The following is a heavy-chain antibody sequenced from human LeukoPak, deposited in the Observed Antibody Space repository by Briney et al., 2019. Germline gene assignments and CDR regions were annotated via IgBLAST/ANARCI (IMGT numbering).Heavy chain of an antibody. Sequence: SETLSLTCAVYGGSFSGYYWSWIRQHPGKGLEWIGYIYYSGSTYYNPSLKSRVTISVDTSKNQFSLKLSSVTAADTAVYYCARDGATTWGQGTLVTVSS. CDR3: ARDGATT. CDR1: GGSFSGYY. V-gene: IGHV4-31*11. D-gene: IGHD1-1*01. J-gene: IGHJ5*02. CDR2: IYYSGST.